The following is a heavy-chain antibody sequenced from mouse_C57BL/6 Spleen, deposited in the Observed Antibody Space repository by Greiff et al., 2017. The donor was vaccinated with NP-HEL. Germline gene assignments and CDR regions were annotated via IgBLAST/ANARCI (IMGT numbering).Heavy chain of an antibody. Sequence: QVQLQQSGAELVKPGASVKLSCKASGYTFTEYTIHWVKQRSGQGLEWIGWFYPGSGSIKYNEKFKDKATLTADKSSSTVYMALSRLTSEDSAVYFCARHEEAALYYGYDDAGYFDYWGQGTTLTVSS. CDR3: ARHEEAALYYGYDDAGYFDY. CDR1: GYTFTEYT. J-gene: IGHJ2*01. CDR2: FYPGSGSI. V-gene: IGHV1-62-2*01. D-gene: IGHD2-2*01.